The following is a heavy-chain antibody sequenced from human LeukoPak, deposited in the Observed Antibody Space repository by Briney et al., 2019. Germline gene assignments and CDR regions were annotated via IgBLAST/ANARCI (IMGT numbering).Heavy chain of an antibody. CDR3: ARMYSSSWYVKGNWFDP. CDR2: IYYSGST. CDR1: GGSISSSSYY. J-gene: IGHJ5*02. Sequence: SETLSLTCTVSGGSISSSSYYWGWIRQPPGKGLEWIGRIYYSGSTYYNPSLKSRVTISVDTSKNQFSLKLSSVTAADTAVYCCARMYSSSWYVKGNWFDPWGQGTLVTVSS. V-gene: IGHV4-39*01. D-gene: IGHD6-13*01.